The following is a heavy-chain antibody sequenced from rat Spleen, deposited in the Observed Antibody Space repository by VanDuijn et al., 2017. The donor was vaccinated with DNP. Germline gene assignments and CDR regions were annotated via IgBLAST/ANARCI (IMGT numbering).Heavy chain of an antibody. CDR3: ATFEGRDA. CDR1: GFTFSDYN. J-gene: IGHJ4*01. CDR2: IIYDGIRT. Sequence: EVQLVESGGGLVQPGRSLKLSCVSSGFTFSDYNMAWVRQAPKKGLEWVATIIYDGIRTYYRDSVKGRFTMSRDNAKSTLYLEMDSLRSEDTATYYCATFEGRDAWGQGTSVTVSS. V-gene: IGHV5S10*01. D-gene: IGHD1-11*01.